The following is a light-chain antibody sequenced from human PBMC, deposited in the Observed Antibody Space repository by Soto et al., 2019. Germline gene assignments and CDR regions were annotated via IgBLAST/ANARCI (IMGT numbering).Light chain of an antibody. CDR1: QSLVYSDGNTY. CDR3: VQRAHWPRWT. Sequence: DGVMTQSPLSLPVTLGQPASISCTSSQSLVYSDGNTYLSWFRQRPGQSPRRLIYQVSNRDSGVPDRFSGSGSGTDFTLKISRVEAEDIGVYYCVQRAHWPRWTFGQGTKVDIK. V-gene: IGKV2-30*01. J-gene: IGKJ1*01. CDR2: QVS.